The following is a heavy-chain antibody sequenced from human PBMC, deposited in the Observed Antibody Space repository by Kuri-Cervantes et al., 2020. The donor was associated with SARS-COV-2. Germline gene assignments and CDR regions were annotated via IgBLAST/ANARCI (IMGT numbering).Heavy chain of an antibody. CDR3: ARALVVTDAFDI. J-gene: IGHJ3*02. CDR1: GFTFSSYG. V-gene: IGHV3-33*01. CDR2: IWYDGSNK. D-gene: IGHD3-22*01. Sequence: GGSLRLSCAASGFTFSSYGMHWVRQAPGKGLEWVAVIWYDGSNKYHADSVKGRFTISRDNSRNTLYLQMNSLRAEDTAVYYSARALVVTDAFDIWGQGTMVTVSS.